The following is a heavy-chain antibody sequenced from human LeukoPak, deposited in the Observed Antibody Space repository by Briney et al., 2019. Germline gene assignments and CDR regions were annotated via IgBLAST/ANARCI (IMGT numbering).Heavy chain of an antibody. CDR2: IQQNGIEK. CDR1: GFAFSDSW. D-gene: IGHD1-1*01. J-gene: IGHJ4*02. CDR3: ARDRDGKDY. V-gene: IGHV3-7*03. Sequence: GGSLRLYCAASGFAFSDSWMSWVRQAPGKGLEWVASIQQNGIEKYYVDSVKGRFTISRDNAKNSLDLQMNSLTAEDTAVYYCARDRDGKDYWGQGTLVTVSS.